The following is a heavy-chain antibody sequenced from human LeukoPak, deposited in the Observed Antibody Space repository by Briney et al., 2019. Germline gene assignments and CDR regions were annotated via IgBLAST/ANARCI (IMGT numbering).Heavy chain of an antibody. Sequence: PGGSLRLSCAASGFIFSDYYMSWIRQAPGKGLEWVSYISPSSGDTNYADFVKGRFTISRDNAKNSLYLQMNSLRAEDTAVYYCARGHYGMDVWGQGTTVTVSS. J-gene: IGHJ6*02. CDR3: ARGHYGMDV. V-gene: IGHV3-11*06. CDR1: GFIFSDYY. CDR2: ISPSSGDT.